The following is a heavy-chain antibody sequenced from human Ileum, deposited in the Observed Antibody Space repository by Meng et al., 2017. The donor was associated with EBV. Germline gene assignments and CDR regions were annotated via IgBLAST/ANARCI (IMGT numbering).Heavy chain of an antibody. V-gene: IGHV4-34*01. D-gene: IGHD4-23*01. Sequence: RLPQWGAGLLEPSETLPLPCRVYGGSFSNYYWTWIRQPPGKGLEWIGEISHTGTTKYNPSLKNRVTISLDTSNNQFSLNLNSVTAADTALYYCARYGTCGANSFYCFDPWGQGTLVTVSS. CDR2: ISHTGTT. CDR3: ARYGTCGANSFYCFDP. J-gene: IGHJ5*02. CDR1: GGSFSNYY.